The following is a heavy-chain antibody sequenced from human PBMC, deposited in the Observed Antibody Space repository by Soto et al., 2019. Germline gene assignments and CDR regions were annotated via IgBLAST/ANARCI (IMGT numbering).Heavy chain of an antibody. CDR2: IYHGGST. D-gene: IGHD3-22*01. Sequence: SETLSVTYPVSEGSITNSNVLNWVRLPPAKGLEWIGDIYHGGSTNYNPSLKRRVTLSIDMTNNHVSLILTSVTAADTAVYYCARVGPWVPYYYDSSTYTFENWFDPWGQGTLVTVSA. V-gene: IGHV4-4*02. J-gene: IGHJ5*02. CDR1: EGSITNSNV. CDR3: ARVGPWVPYYYDSSTYTFENWFDP.